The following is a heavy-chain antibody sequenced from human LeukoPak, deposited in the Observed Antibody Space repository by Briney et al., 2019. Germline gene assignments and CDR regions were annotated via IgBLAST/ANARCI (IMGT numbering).Heavy chain of an antibody. D-gene: IGHD6-19*01. V-gene: IGHV4-4*02. Sequence: KPSGTLSLTCAVSGDSISSSYWWSWVRQPPGKGLEWIGEIYHSGSTNYKPSLKSRVTISVDKSKNQFSLKLSSVTAADTAVYYCARGSQYSSGWLTRFDYWGQGILVTVSS. CDR2: IYHSGST. CDR1: GDSISSSYW. J-gene: IGHJ4*02. CDR3: ARGSQYSSGWLTRFDY.